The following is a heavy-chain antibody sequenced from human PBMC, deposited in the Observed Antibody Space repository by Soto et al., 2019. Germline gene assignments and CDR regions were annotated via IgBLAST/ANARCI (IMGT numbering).Heavy chain of an antibody. CDR3: ARRHDSGGYVEY. CDR2: IYPDDSDT. CDR1: GYSFTNFW. J-gene: IGHJ4*02. D-gene: IGHD3-22*01. V-gene: IGHV5-51*01. Sequence: GESLKISCKGSGYSFTNFWIAWVRQMPGNGLEWMGIIYPDDSDTRYSPSFQGQVTISADKSSSTAYLQWSSLRATDTAMYYCARRHDSGGYVEYWGQGTQVTVSS.